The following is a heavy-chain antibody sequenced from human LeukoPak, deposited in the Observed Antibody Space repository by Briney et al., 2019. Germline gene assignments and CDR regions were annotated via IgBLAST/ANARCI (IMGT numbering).Heavy chain of an antibody. V-gene: IGHV1-2*02. D-gene: IGHD3-10*01. Sequence: ASVKVSCKASGYTFTGYSMHWLRQAPGQGLERMGWINPSSGGTSYAHNFQGRVTMTRDTSISTVYVELSRLRSDDTAVYFCARSGWFGELSDYWGQGTLVTVSS. CDR3: ARSGWFGELSDY. CDR1: GYTFTGYS. CDR2: INPSSGGT. J-gene: IGHJ4*02.